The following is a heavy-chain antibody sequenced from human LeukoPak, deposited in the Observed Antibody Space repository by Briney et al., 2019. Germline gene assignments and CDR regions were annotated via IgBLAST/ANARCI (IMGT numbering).Heavy chain of an antibody. J-gene: IGHJ5*02. Sequence: GGSLRLSCAASGFTFSSYWMSWVRQAPGKGLEWVANIKQDGSEKYYVDSVKGRFTISRDNAKNSLYLQMNSLRAEDTAVYYCARELNAYYDFWSGPEYWFDPWGQGTLVTVSS. D-gene: IGHD3-3*01. CDR1: GFTFSSYW. CDR3: ARELNAYYDFWSGPEYWFDP. V-gene: IGHV3-7*01. CDR2: IKQDGSEK.